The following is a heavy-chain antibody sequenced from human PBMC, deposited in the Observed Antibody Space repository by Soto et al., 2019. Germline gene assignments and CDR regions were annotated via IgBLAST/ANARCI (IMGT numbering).Heavy chain of an antibody. J-gene: IGHJ6*03. Sequence: QVQLQESGPGLVKPSETLSLTCTVSGGSISSYYWSWIRQPPGKGLEWIGYIYYSGSTNYNPSLKSRVTISVDTSKTQFSLKLSSVTAADTAVYYCARDGSGTYYDFWSGYYPNHYYYYYMDVWGKGTTVTVSS. V-gene: IGHV4-59*01. D-gene: IGHD3-3*01. CDR2: IYYSGST. CDR3: ARDGSGTYYDFWSGYYPNHYYYYYMDV. CDR1: GGSISSYY.